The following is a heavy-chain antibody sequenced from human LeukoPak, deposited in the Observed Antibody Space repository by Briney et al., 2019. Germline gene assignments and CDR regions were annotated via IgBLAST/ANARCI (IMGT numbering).Heavy chain of an antibody. CDR3: ARSGSYSLNWFDP. J-gene: IGHJ5*02. Sequence: PSQTLSLTCTVSGGSISSGSYYWSWIRQPAGKGLEWIGRIYTSGSTNYNPSLKSRVTISVDTSKNQFSLKLSSVTAADTAVYYCARSGSYSLNWFDPWGQGTLVTVSS. D-gene: IGHD1-26*01. CDR2: IYTSGST. V-gene: IGHV4-61*02. CDR1: GGSISSGSYY.